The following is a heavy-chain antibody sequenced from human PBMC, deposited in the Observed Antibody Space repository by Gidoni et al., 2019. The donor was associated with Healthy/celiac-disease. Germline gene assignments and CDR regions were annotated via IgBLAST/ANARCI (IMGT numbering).Heavy chain of an antibody. Sequence: QVQLVESGGGVVQPGRSLTLSCAASGFTFSSYGMHWVRQAPGKGLEWVAVISYDGSNKYYADSVKGRFTISRDNSKNTLYLQMNSLRAEDTAVYYCAKDGFTWLVTYYFDYWGQGTLVTVSS. V-gene: IGHV3-30*18. CDR1: GFTFSSYG. CDR2: ISYDGSNK. J-gene: IGHJ4*02. D-gene: IGHD3-9*01. CDR3: AKDGFTWLVTYYFDY.